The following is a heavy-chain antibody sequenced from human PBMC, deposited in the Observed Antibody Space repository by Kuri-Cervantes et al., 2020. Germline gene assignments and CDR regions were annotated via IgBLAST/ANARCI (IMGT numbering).Heavy chain of an antibody. D-gene: IGHD1-26*01. Sequence: GESLKISCTVSGGSISSSSYYMSWIRQAPGKGLEWVSYISTTGTTMYYADSVKGRFTISRDNAKNSLYLQMNSLRVEDTAVYYCARFGGATDYWGQGTLVTVSS. V-gene: IGHV3-11*01. CDR3: ARFGGATDY. CDR1: GGSISSSSYY. J-gene: IGHJ4*02. CDR2: ISTTGTTM.